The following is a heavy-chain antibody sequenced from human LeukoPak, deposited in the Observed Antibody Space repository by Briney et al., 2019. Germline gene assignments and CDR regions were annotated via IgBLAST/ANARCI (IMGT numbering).Heavy chain of an antibody. CDR2: IWYDGSNK. D-gene: IGHD2-8*01. J-gene: IGHJ4*02. V-gene: IGHV3-33*01. CDR1: GFTFSSYG. CDR3: ARALGRLLYLDY. Sequence: GGSLRLSCAASGFTFSSYGMHWVRQAPDKGLEWVAVIWYDGSNKYYADSVKGRFTISRDNSKNTLYLQMNSLRAEDTAVYYCARALGRLLYLDYWGQGTLVTVSS.